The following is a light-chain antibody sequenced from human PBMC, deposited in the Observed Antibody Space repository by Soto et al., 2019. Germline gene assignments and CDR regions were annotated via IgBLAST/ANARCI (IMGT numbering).Light chain of an antibody. Sequence: EIDLTQSPGALSLSPGDRATLSCWASESIGDYLAWYQQRPGQAPRLLIYAASRRASGTPHRFSGSGSERAFTLAISGLEPADFGVYYCQQYVTSPSITFGQGTRLEIK. CDR1: ESIGDY. CDR3: QQYVTSPSIT. V-gene: IGKV3-20*01. J-gene: IGKJ5*01. CDR2: AAS.